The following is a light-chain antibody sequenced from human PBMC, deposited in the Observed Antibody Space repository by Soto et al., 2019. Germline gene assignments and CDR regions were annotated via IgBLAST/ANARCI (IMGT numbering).Light chain of an antibody. Sequence: EIVMTQSPATLSVSPGERATLSCRASLSVSTSLAWYQQKPGQAPRLLIYRTSTRATGIPARFSGSGSGTEFTLTISSLQSEDFAVYYCQQFNTWPRTFGQGTKVDSK. CDR3: QQFNTWPRT. CDR1: LSVSTS. CDR2: RTS. J-gene: IGKJ1*01. V-gene: IGKV3-15*01.